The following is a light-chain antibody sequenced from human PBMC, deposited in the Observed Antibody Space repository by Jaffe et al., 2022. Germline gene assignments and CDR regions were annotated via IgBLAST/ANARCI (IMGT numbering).Light chain of an antibody. Sequence: DIQMTQSPSTLSASVGDRVTITCRASQSISSWLAWYQQKPGKAPKILIYKASSLESGVPSRFSGSGSGTEFTLTISSLQPDDFATYYCQQYDSYVYSFGQGTKVEIK. J-gene: IGKJ2*03. CDR2: KAS. CDR1: QSISSW. V-gene: IGKV1-5*03. CDR3: QQYDSYVYS.